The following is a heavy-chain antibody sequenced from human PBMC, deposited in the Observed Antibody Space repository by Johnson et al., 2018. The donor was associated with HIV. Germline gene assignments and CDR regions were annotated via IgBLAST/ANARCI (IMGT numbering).Heavy chain of an antibody. CDR1: GFTFSSYW. J-gene: IGHJ3*01. Sequence: VQLVESGGGLVQPGGSLRLSCAASGFTFSSYWMSWVRQAPGKGLEWMANIKQDGSEKYYVDSVRGRFSVSRDNTKKSLYLQMNSLIAEDTAVYYCAREEGDYGDSITDDVFDLWGQGTVVTVSS. D-gene: IGHD4-17*01. CDR2: IKQDGSEK. CDR3: AREEGDYGDSITDDVFDL. V-gene: IGHV3-7*01.